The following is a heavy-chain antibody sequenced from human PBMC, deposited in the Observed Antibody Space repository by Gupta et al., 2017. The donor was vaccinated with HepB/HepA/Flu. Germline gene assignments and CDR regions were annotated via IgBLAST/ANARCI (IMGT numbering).Heavy chain of an antibody. CDR3: AKDGRDFGLFDY. CDR1: GFIFGSFA. V-gene: IGHV3-23*01. Sequence: EVQVLESGGGLVQPGGSLRLSCAASGFIFGSFAMTWVRQAPGKGLEWVSTISGGGTGTHYADSVKGRFTISRDNSKTTLYLQMNSLRAEDTAVYYCAKDGRDFGLFDYWGQGTLVTVSS. J-gene: IGHJ4*02. D-gene: IGHD3-10*01. CDR2: ISGGGTGT.